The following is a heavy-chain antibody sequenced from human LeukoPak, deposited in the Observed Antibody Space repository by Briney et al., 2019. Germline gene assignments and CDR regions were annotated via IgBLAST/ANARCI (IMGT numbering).Heavy chain of an antibody. CDR3: ASGSGLYSPDY. J-gene: IGHJ4*02. CDR2: IDPSDSYT. V-gene: IGHV5-10-1*01. CDR1: GYSFTSYW. Sequence: GESLRISCKGSGYSFTSYWITWVRQMPGKGLEWMGRIDPSDSYTNYSPSFQGHVTISADKSISTGYLQWNSLKASDTAIYYCASGSGLYSPDYWGQGTLVTVSS. D-gene: IGHD2-21*01.